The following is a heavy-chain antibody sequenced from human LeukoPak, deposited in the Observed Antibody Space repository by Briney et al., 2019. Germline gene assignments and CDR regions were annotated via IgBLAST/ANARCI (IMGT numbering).Heavy chain of an antibody. J-gene: IGHJ6*03. V-gene: IGHV5-51*01. D-gene: IGHD6-13*01. CDR3: ARLIAARQRNYYYYMDV. CDR1: GYSFTSYW. Sequence: GESLKISCKGSGYSFTSYWIGWVRQMPGKGLEWMGIIYPGDSDTRYSPSFQGQVTISADKSISTAYLQWSSLKASDTAMYYCARLIAARQRNYYYYMDVGGKGTTVTASS. CDR2: IYPGDSDT.